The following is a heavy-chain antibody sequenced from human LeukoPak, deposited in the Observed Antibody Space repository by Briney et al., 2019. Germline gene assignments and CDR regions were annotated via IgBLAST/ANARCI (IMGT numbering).Heavy chain of an antibody. V-gene: IGHV3-53*01. Sequence: PGGSLRLSCAASGFTVSRNSMNWVRQPPGKGLQWVSVIYSGGNTYYAGSVKGRLTISRDNSKNTLYLQMNSLRAEDTAVYYCARENNFGSGMDVWGQGTTVTVSS. CDR3: ARENNFGSGMDV. CDR1: GFTVSRNS. CDR2: IYSGGNT. J-gene: IGHJ6*02. D-gene: IGHD3-10*01.